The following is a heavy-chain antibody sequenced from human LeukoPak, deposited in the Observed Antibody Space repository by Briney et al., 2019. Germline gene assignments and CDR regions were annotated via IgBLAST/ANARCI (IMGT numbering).Heavy chain of an antibody. CDR3: ASRCYDSGRFYDY. D-gene: IGHD3-10*01. J-gene: IGHJ4*02. CDR2: NYYRGNT. V-gene: IGHV4-39*01. CDR1: GGSISSSSFY. Sequence: SETLSLTYTVSGGSISSSSFYWGWYRQPPGKGLVWNGTNYYRGNTYYNPSLKSRVTISLDTSKNQFSLQLSSVTAAETAVYYCASRCYDSGRFYDYRGQGTLVVVSS.